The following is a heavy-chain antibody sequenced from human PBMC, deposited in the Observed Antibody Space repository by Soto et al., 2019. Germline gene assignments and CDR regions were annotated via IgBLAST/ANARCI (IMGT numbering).Heavy chain of an antibody. CDR2: MNPNSGNT. D-gene: IGHD3-10*01. Sequence: SVKVSCKASGYKFTSYLINRVLQAPGQGLEWMGWMNPNSGNTGYAQKFQGRVTMTRNTSISTAYMELSSLRSEDTAVYYCARDLSYYGSGPYYGMDVWGQGTTVTVSS. CDR1: GYKFTSYL. J-gene: IGHJ6*02. CDR3: ARDLSYYGSGPYYGMDV. V-gene: IGHV1-8*02.